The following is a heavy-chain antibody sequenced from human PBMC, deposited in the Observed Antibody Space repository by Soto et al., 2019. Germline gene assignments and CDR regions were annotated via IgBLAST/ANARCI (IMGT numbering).Heavy chain of an antibody. CDR2: INAGYGNT. D-gene: IGHD7-27*01. CDR3: ARDTGDGTFDF. CDR1: GYTFSSYA. Sequence: XSVKVSCKASGYTFSSYAMHWVRQAPGQRLEWMGWINAGYGNTKSSQKFQDRVTISRDTSASTAYMELTSLRSEDTAVYYCARDTGDGTFDFWGQGPLVTVSS. V-gene: IGHV1-3*01. J-gene: IGHJ4*02.